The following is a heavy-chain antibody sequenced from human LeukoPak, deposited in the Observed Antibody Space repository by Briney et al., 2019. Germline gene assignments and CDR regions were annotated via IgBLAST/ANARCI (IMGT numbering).Heavy chain of an antibody. Sequence: GESLKISCXGSGYSFTSYWIGWVRQMPGKGLEWMGIIYPGDSDSRYSPSLQGQVTISADKSISSAYLQWSSLKASDTAMYYCARSPEWLGFDYWGQGTLVTVSS. D-gene: IGHD6-19*01. CDR1: GYSFTSYW. V-gene: IGHV5-51*01. CDR3: ARSPEWLGFDY. CDR2: IYPGDSDS. J-gene: IGHJ4*02.